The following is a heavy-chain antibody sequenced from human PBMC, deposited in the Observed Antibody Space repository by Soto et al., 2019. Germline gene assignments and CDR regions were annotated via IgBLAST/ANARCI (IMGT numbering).Heavy chain of an antibody. J-gene: IGHJ4*02. D-gene: IGHD3-10*01. V-gene: IGHV1-69*13. CDR2: IIPIFGTA. CDR3: ARDGPVVYGSGSYYNAIDY. CDR1: GGTFSSYA. Sequence: ASVKVSCKASGGTFSSYAISWVRQAPGQGLEWMGGIIPIFGTANYAQKFQGRVTITADESTSTAYMELSSLRSEDTAVYYCARDGPVVYGSGSYYNAIDYWGQGILVTVSS.